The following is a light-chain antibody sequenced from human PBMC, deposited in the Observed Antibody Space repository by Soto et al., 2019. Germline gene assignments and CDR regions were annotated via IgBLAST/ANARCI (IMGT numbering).Light chain of an antibody. CDR2: GAS. CDR3: QVLGSSLWT. J-gene: IGKJ1*01. V-gene: IGKV3-20*01. Sequence: VLTQSPGTLSLSPGERATLSCRASQSVNSIYLAGYQQKPGQPPRRLIYGASSWATGIPDRFSGSGSGTDYTLTISRLETDDFAVDYYQVLGSSLWTIGQGTKVENK. CDR1: QSVNSIY.